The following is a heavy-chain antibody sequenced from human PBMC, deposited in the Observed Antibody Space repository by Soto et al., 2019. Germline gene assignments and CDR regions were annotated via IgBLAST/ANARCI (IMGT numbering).Heavy chain of an antibody. V-gene: IGHV3-21*01. J-gene: IGHJ4*02. D-gene: IGHD5-12*01. CDR3: ARASSGYDLGDDF. Sequence: GGSLRLSCTASGFTFSTYSMNWVRQSPGKGLEWVSSISGSSTYIYYADSLKGRFTISRDNAKNSLYLQMNTLRVEDTAVYFCARASSGYDLGDDFWGQGTLVTVSS. CDR2: ISGSSTYI. CDR1: GFTFSTYS.